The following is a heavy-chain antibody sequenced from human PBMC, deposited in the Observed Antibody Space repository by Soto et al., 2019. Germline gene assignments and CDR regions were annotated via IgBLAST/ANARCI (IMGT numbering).Heavy chain of an antibody. CDR2: FYYSGGT. CDR3: ARKSGGYDLGGFDH. J-gene: IGHJ4*02. Sequence: QVQLQESGPGLVKPSQTLSLTCTVSGDSITSGHNYWSGIRQNAGMGLEWIGYFYYSGGTYYNPSLKGRVTISGDTSQNQFSLKLTSVTAADTAVYFWARKSGGYDLGGFDHWGQGTLVTVSS. CDR1: GDSITSGHNY. D-gene: IGHD5-12*01. V-gene: IGHV4-31*03.